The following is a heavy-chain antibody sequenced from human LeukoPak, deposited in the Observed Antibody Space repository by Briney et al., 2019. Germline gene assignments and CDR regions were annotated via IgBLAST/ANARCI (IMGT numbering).Heavy chain of an antibody. J-gene: IGHJ4*02. D-gene: IGHD3-10*01. V-gene: IGHV3-33*08. CDR3: ARDYYGSGSSTLDF. Sequence: GGSLRLSCAASGFTFDGYVMHWVRQAPGKGLEWVAVIWFDGSNKYYADSVKGRFTISRDNSKNTLYLQMNSLRAEDTAVYYCARDYYGSGSSTLDFWGQGSLVTVSS. CDR1: GFTFDGYV. CDR2: IWFDGSNK.